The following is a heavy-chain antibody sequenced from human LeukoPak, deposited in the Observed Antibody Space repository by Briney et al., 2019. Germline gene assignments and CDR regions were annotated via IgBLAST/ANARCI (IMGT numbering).Heavy chain of an antibody. CDR3: ARGPPDSSSWYFDY. J-gene: IGHJ4*02. CDR1: GFTFSTYA. V-gene: IGHV3-30-3*01. Sequence: GGSLRLSCAASGFTFSTYAMHWVRQAPGKGLEWVTVISYDGSNKYYADSVKGRFTVSRDNSKNTLYLQMSSLRAEDTAVYYCARGPPDSSSWYFDYWGQGTLVTVSS. D-gene: IGHD6-13*01. CDR2: ISYDGSNK.